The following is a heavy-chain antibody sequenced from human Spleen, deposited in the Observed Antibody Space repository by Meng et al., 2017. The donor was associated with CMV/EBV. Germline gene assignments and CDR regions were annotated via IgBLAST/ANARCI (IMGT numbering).Heavy chain of an antibody. J-gene: IGHJ4*02. CDR3: ARVNGWYRGIDY. CDR2: ISGSGANT. D-gene: IGHD6-19*01. Sequence: GGSLRLSCAASGFTFRSYGMSWVRQAPGKGLEWVSGISGSGANTHYADSVKGRFTISRENAKNSLYLQMNSLRAGDTAVYYCARVNGWYRGIDYWGQGTLVTVSS. CDR1: GFTFRSYG. V-gene: IGHV3-23*01.